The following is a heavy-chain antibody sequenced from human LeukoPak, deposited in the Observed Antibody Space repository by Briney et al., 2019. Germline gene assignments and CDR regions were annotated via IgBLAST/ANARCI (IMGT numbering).Heavy chain of an antibody. D-gene: IGHD6-13*01. CDR2: ISSSGGNT. V-gene: IGHV3-23*01. CDR3: GKEFSNSWLF. Sequence: PGGSLRLSCADSGFTFNSYGMTWVRQAPGKGLEWVSSISSSGGNTYYADSVKGRFTISRDNSKNTLYLQMNSLRAEDTVIYYCGKEFSNSWLFWGQGTLVTVSS. J-gene: IGHJ4*02. CDR1: GFTFNSYG.